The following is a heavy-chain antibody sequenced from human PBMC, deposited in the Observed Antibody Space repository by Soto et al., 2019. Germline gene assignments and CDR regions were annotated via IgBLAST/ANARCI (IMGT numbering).Heavy chain of an antibody. V-gene: IGHV3-23*01. CDR1: GIIFSNFA. CDR2: ISGSGGST. J-gene: IGHJ6*02. Sequence: VGSLRRSCAACGIIFSNFAMSWVRQAPGKGLEWVSAISGSGGSTYYADSVKGRFTISRDNSKNILYVQMNSLRVEATAVYYCEKDRAPSDVCGQGTTVTVSS. CDR3: EKDRAPSDV.